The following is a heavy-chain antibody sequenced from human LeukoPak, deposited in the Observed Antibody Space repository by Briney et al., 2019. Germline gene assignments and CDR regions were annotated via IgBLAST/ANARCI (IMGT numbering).Heavy chain of an antibody. J-gene: IGHJ4*02. CDR2: ISGSGGSL. D-gene: IGHD2-2*01. V-gene: IGHV3-23*01. CDR3: AKHAGAYCSSSGCYGFFDY. CDR1: GFTFSSYA. Sequence: PGGSLRLSCAASGFTFSSYAMSWVRQAPGKGLEWVSAISGSGGSLYYADSGEGRITISRDNSKNTLYLQMNILRAEDTAVYYCAKHAGAYCSSSGCYGFFDYWGQGTLVTVSS.